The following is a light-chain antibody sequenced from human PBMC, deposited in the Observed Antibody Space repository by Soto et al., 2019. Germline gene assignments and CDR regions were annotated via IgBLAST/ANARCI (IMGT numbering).Light chain of an antibody. J-gene: IGKJ4*01. V-gene: IGKV3-15*01. CDR3: QQYNDVVT. CDR2: AAS. CDR1: QSVSSH. Sequence: IVMTQSPGTLSVSPGERVTLSCRASQSVSSHLAWYQQKPGQAPRLLMYAASTRDNGVPPRFSGSGSGTEFTLTITSLQSEVFALYYCQQYNDVVTFGGGTKVEIK.